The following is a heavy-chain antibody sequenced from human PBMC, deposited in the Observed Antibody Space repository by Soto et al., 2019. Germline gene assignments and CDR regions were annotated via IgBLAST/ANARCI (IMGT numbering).Heavy chain of an antibody. CDR1: GYTFTGYY. Sequence: ASVKDSCKASGYTFTGYYMHWVRQAPGQGLEWMGWINPNSGGTNYAQKFQGWVTMTRDTSISTAYMELSRLRSDDTAVYYCARDLIYDLVTYGMDVWGQGTTVTVSS. D-gene: IGHD2-21*02. V-gene: IGHV1-2*04. CDR3: ARDLIYDLVTYGMDV. CDR2: INPNSGGT. J-gene: IGHJ6*02.